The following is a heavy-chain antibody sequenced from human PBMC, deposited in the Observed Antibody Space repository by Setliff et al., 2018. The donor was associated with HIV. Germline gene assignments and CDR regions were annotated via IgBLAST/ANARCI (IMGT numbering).Heavy chain of an antibody. CDR3: AREPNWGTVTTYAYFYSMDV. Sequence: SETLSLTCNVSGGSFSGSYWSWVRQPPGKGLEWIGEINHSGTTSYNPSLRSRVIISVDMSNNQFSLKLKSVAAADTGVYYCAREPNWGTVTTYAYFYSMDVWGKGPRSPSP. CDR2: INHSGTT. V-gene: IGHV4-34*01. D-gene: IGHD4-17*01. CDR1: GGSFSGSY. J-gene: IGHJ6*03.